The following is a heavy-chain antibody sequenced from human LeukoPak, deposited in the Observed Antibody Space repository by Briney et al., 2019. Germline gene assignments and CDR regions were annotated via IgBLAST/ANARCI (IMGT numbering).Heavy chain of an antibody. D-gene: IGHD7-27*01. CDR1: RFAFHNYA. Sequence: GGSLRLSCAASRFAFHNYAMTWIRQAPEKGLEWVSSISVDGGNIKYADSAKGRFTISRDNSNNTLYLQMNSLRPEDTAVYFCAKDRSWGMNSAEYWGQGTLVTVSS. CDR2: ISVDGGNI. J-gene: IGHJ4*02. V-gene: IGHV3-23*01. CDR3: AKDRSWGMNSAEY.